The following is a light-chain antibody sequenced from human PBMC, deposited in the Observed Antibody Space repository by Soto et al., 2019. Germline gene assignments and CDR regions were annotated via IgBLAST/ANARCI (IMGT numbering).Light chain of an antibody. CDR1: QSISVY. CDR3: QQSYRIPYT. Sequence: DIQMTQSPSSLSVSIGDRITITCRSSQSISVYLNWYQKKPGTPPKLLIYAASNLQSGVPSRFIGSGSGTDFTLTISRLPPEDFASYYWQQSYRIPYTFGQGTKLEI. V-gene: IGKV1-39*01. J-gene: IGKJ2*01. CDR2: AAS.